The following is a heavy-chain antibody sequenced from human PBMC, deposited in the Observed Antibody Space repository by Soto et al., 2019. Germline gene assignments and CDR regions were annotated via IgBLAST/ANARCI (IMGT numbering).Heavy chain of an antibody. V-gene: IGHV1-69*13. CDR3: ARDRNGSGWLSGAFDI. J-gene: IGHJ3*02. CDR1: GGTFSSYA. D-gene: IGHD6-19*01. Sequence: AASVKVSCKASGGTFSSYAISWVRQAPGQGLEWMGGIIPIFGTANYAQKFRGRVTITADESTSTAYMELSSLRSEDTAVYYCARDRNGSGWLSGAFDIWGQGTMVTVSS. CDR2: IIPIFGTA.